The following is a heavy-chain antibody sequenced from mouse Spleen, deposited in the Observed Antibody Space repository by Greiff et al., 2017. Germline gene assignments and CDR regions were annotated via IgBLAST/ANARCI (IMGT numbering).Heavy chain of an antibody. CDR3: ARWGYDGYTGGAWFAY. D-gene: IGHD2-3*01. CDR2: INPNNGGT. J-gene: IGHJ3*01. V-gene: IGHV1-26*01. Sequence: EVQLQQSGPELVKPGASVKISCKASGYTFTDYYMNWVKQSHGKSLEWIGDINPNNGGTSYNQKFKGKATLTVDKSSSTAYMELRSLTSEDSAVYYCARWGYDGYTGGAWFAYWGQGTLVTVSA. CDR1: GYTFTDYY.